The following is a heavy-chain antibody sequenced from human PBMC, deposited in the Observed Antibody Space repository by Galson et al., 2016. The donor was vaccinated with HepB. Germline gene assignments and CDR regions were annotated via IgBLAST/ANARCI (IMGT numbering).Heavy chain of an antibody. CDR1: GFTFSSYA. Sequence: SLRLSCAASGFTFSSYAMSWVRQAPGKGLEWVSGISGSGGTTYYADSVKGRFTISRDNSKNTLYLQMNSLRAEDTAVYYCAKSSEGLLRFSGMDVWGQGTTVTVSS. D-gene: IGHD2-21*02. CDR3: AKSSEGLLRFSGMDV. V-gene: IGHV3-23*01. J-gene: IGHJ6*02. CDR2: ISGSGGTT.